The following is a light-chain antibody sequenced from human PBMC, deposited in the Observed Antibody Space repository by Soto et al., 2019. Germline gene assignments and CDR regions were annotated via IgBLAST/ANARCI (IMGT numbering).Light chain of an antibody. CDR3: RFCNVWPPVT. Sequence: PGGRATLSCTASQSVPNLLAWYQQKPGQAPRLLIYGAFNRATGIPARISGSGSGTDFTLPISSLEPEDSPVYDCRFCNVWPPVTYGQVTRLGI. V-gene: IGKV3-11*01. J-gene: IGKJ5*01. CDR2: GAF. CDR1: QSVPNL.